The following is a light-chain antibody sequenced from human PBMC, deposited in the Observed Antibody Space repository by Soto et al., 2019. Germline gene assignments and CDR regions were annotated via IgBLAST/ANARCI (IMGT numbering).Light chain of an antibody. J-gene: IGKJ1*01. CDR1: QSLLHINGYNY. CDR3: QQYNNWPPWT. CDR2: DAS. Sequence: DIVVTQSPLSLPVTPGEPASISCRSSQSLLHINGYNYLDWYQQKPGQAPRLLIYDASTRATGIPDRFSGSGSETEFTLTISSLQSEDYAIYYCQQYNNWPPWTFGQGTKVDIK. V-gene: IGKV2-28*01.